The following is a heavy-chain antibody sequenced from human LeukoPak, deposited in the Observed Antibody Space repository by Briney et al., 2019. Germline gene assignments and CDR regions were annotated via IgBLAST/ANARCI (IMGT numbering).Heavy chain of an antibody. J-gene: IGHJ4*02. CDR3: AKWRGSGSYYKV. CDR1: GGSFSGYY. V-gene: IGHV4-34*01. CDR2: INHSGST. Sequence: SETLSLTCAVYGGSFSGYYWSWIRQPPGKGLEWIGEINHSGSTNYNPSLKSRVTISVDTSKNQFSLKLSSVTAADTAVYYCAKWRGSGSYYKVWGQGTLVTVSS. D-gene: IGHD3-10*01.